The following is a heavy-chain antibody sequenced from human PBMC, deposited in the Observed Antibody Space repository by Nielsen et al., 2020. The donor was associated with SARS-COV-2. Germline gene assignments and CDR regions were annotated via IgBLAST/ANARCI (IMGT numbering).Heavy chain of an antibody. D-gene: IGHD6-19*01. V-gene: IGHV3-7*01. Sequence: GESLKISCAASGFTFSSYWMSWVRQAPGKGLEWVANIKQDGSEKYYVDSVKGRFTISRDNVQSSLYLHMNSLRAEDTAVYYCASSGWLDHWGQGTLVTVSS. CDR1: GFTFSSYW. J-gene: IGHJ4*02. CDR3: ASSGWLDH. CDR2: IKQDGSEK.